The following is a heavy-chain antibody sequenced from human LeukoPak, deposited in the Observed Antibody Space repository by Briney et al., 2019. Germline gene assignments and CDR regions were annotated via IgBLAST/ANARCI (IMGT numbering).Heavy chain of an antibody. Sequence: SQTLSLTCAISGDSVSSNSATWTWIRQSPSRGLEWLGRTYYRSKWYNDYAVSMKSRITINPVTSKNQFSLQLNSVTPEDTAVYYCARGSSSSSWYFDYWGQGTLVTVSS. CDR1: GDSVSSNSAT. D-gene: IGHD6-13*01. V-gene: IGHV6-1*01. CDR3: ARGSSSSSWYFDY. J-gene: IGHJ4*02. CDR2: TYYRSKWYN.